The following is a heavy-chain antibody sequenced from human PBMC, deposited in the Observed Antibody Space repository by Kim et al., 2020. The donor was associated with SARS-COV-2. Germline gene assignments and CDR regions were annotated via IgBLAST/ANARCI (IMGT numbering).Heavy chain of an antibody. CDR3: ARGREGYISSWYLDY. J-gene: IGHJ4*02. V-gene: IGHV4-59*09. D-gene: IGHD6-13*01. Sequence: PPLKSRVTISIATSKNQFSLKLSSVTAADTAVYYCARGREGYISSWYLDYWGQGTLVTVSS.